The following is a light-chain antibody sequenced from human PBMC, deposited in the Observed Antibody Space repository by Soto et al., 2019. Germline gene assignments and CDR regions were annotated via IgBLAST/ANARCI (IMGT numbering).Light chain of an antibody. Sequence: EIVLTQSPCTLSLSPGERATLSCRASQSVSSSYLAWYQQKPGQAPRLLIYGASSRATGIPDRFSGSGSGTDFTLTISRLEPEDVAVYYCQQYGSSPQTFGQGTKVEIK. CDR3: QQYGSSPQT. J-gene: IGKJ1*01. V-gene: IGKV3-20*01. CDR2: GAS. CDR1: QSVSSSY.